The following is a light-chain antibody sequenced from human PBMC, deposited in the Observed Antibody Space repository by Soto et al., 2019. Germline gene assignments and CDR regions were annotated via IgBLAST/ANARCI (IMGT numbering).Light chain of an antibody. Sequence: DIQLTQSPSFLSAYEGYSVTITFPSSQDIHVFLAWYQHKPGKAPRLLIDSASTLQSGVPSRFSGRRSGTEFTLTINSLQTEDIATYSCKKFNNYPLTFGTGTKVDIK. CDR1: QDIHVF. J-gene: IGKJ3*01. V-gene: IGKV1-9*01. CDR3: KKFNNYPLT. CDR2: SAS.